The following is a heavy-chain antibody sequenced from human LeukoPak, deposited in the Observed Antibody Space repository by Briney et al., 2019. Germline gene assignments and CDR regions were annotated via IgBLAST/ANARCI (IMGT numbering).Heavy chain of an antibody. J-gene: IGHJ4*02. Sequence: ASETLSLTCAVYGGSFSGYYWSWMRQPPGKGLEWIGEINHSGSTNYNPSLKSRVTISVDTSKNQFSLKLSSVTAADTAVYYCARGDDTAMTYYFDYWGQGTLVTVSS. CDR1: GGSFSGYY. V-gene: IGHV4-34*01. D-gene: IGHD5-18*01. CDR3: ARGDDTAMTYYFDY. CDR2: INHSGST.